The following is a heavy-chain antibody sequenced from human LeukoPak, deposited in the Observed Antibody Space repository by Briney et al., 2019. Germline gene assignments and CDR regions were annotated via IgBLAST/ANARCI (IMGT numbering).Heavy chain of an antibody. CDR3: ARAKTPYGSGSFGY. D-gene: IGHD3-10*01. J-gene: IGHJ4*02. CDR1: GGSFSGYY. Sequence: PSETLSLXCAVYGGSFSGYYWSWIRQPPGKGLEWIGEINHSGSTNYNPSLKSRVTISVDTSKNQFSLKLSSVTAADTAVYYCARAKTPYGSGSFGYWGQGTLVTVSS. V-gene: IGHV4-34*01. CDR2: INHSGST.